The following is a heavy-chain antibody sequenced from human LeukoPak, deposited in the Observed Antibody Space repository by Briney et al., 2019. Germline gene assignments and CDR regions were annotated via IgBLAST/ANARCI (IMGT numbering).Heavy chain of an antibody. V-gene: IGHV3-23*01. Sequence: GGSLRLSCAASGFAFSFYAMSWLRQPPGKGLEWVSTINANSGTTSYAASVRGRFTISRDNSKNTLYLQVNTLRADDAATYYCAKPISGGLAVTADWFHPWGQGTLVVVSS. CDR3: AKPISGGLAVTADWFHP. J-gene: IGHJ5*01. CDR1: GFAFSFYA. D-gene: IGHD6-19*01. CDR2: INANSGTT.